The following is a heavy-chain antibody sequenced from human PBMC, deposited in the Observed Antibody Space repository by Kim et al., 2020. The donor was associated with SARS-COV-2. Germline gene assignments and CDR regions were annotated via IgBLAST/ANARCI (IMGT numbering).Heavy chain of an antibody. V-gene: IGHV4-61*02. J-gene: IGHJ2*01. CDR3: AREDLGAHLGWYFDL. D-gene: IGHD3-16*01. CDR1: GGSISSGTYY. Sequence: SETLSLTCTVSGGSISSGTYYWSWIRQPAGKGLEWIGRIYSSGTTNYNPSLKSRVTISVDTSKNQFSLKLISVTAADTAVYYCAREDLGAHLGWYFDLWGRGTLVTVSS. CDR2: IYSSGTT.